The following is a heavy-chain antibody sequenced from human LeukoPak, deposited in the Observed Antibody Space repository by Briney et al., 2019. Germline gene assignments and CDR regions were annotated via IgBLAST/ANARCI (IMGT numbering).Heavy chain of an antibody. CDR2: INHSGST. CDR1: GGSFSGYY. CDR3: ARGRGSSSKGLGGY. J-gene: IGHJ4*02. Sequence: SETLSLTCAVYGGSFSGYYWSWIRQPPGKGLEWIGEINHSGSTNYNPSLKSRVTISVDTSKNQFSLKLSSVTAADTAVYYCARGRGSSSKGLGGYWGQGTLITVSS. D-gene: IGHD6-6*01. V-gene: IGHV4-34*01.